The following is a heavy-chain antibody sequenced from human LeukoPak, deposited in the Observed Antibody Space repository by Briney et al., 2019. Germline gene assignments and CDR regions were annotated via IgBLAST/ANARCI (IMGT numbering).Heavy chain of an antibody. Sequence: GSLRLSCAASGFTFSSYSINWVRQAPGKGLEWIGSIYHSGNTYYNPSLKSRVTISVDTSKNQFSLQLSSATAADTAVYYCARDGGLQLPLGWFDPWGQGTLVIVSS. CDR1: GFTFSSYS. J-gene: IGHJ5*02. CDR2: IYHSGNT. D-gene: IGHD1-7*01. CDR3: ARDGGLQLPLGWFDP. V-gene: IGHV4-38-2*02.